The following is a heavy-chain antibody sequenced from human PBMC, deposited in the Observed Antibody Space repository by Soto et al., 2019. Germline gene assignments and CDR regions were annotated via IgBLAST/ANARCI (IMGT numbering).Heavy chain of an antibody. V-gene: IGHV5-10-1*01. D-gene: IGHD2-2*01. Sequence: PGESLKICCKGSGYSFTSYWISWVRQMPGKGLEWMGRIDPSDSYTNYSPSFQGHVTISADKSISTAYLQWSSLKASDTAMYYCASSSTSWLSGSYYYYGMDVWGQGTTVTVSS. CDR3: ASSSTSWLSGSYYYYGMDV. CDR2: IDPSDSYT. J-gene: IGHJ6*02. CDR1: GYSFTSYW.